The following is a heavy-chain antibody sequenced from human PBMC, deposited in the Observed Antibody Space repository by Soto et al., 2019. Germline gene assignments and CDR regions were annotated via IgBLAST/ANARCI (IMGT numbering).Heavy chain of an antibody. CDR3: ARDLVVLEGVTAIHHGMDV. D-gene: IGHD2-21*02. Sequence: GGSLRLSCAASGFTFSYYAMTWVRQAPGKGLEWVAVISYDGSNKYYADSVKGRFTISRDNSKNTLYLQMNSLRAEDTAVYYCARDLVVLEGVTAIHHGMDVWGQGTTVTV. V-gene: IGHV3-30-3*01. CDR1: GFTFSYYA. J-gene: IGHJ6*02. CDR2: ISYDGSNK.